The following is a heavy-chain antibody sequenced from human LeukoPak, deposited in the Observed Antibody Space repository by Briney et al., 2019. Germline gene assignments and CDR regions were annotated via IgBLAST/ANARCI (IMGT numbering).Heavy chain of an antibody. CDR1: GDSVNRSDSY. Sequence: SETLSLTCSVSGDSVNRSDSYWDWIRQSPGKGLEWIGTIYYSGRTYYSPSLKSRVTMSVDPSNNQFSLNLRSVTAADTAVYYCARRRYYDGSGYLEWGQGTLLSVSS. V-gene: IGHV4-39*01. D-gene: IGHD3-22*01. CDR2: IYYSGRT. CDR3: ARRRYYDGSGYLE. J-gene: IGHJ1*01.